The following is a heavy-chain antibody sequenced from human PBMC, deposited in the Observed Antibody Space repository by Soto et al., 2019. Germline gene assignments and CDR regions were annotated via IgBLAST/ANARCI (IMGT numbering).Heavy chain of an antibody. CDR2: TYPGDSNA. D-gene: IGHD2-21*02. V-gene: IGHV5-51*01. Sequence: GESLKISCKGSGYSFSDYWIGWVRQMPGKGLEWMGITYPGDSNARNSPSLQGQVTISADKSINTAYLQWSSLKASDTAIYFCARSQSYCGVDCSYYFDYWGQGTLVTVSS. CDR3: ARSQSYCGVDCSYYFDY. CDR1: GYSFSDYW. J-gene: IGHJ4*02.